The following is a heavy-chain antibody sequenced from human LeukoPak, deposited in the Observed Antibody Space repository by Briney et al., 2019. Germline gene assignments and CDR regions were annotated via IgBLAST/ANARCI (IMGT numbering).Heavy chain of an antibody. J-gene: IGHJ6*03. V-gene: IGHV3-21*01. CDR1: GFTFSSYS. CDR2: ISSSSSYI. D-gene: IGHD6-19*01. Sequence: GGSLRLSCAASGFTFSSYSMNWVRQAPGKGLEWVSSISSSSSYIYYADSVKGRFTISRDNAKNSLYLQMNSLRAEDTAVYYCARDDSSGWYQGIGDHMDVWGKGTTATVSS. CDR3: ARDDSSGWYQGIGDHMDV.